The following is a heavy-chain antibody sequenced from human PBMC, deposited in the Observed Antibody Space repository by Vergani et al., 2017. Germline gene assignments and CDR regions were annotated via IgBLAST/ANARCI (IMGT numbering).Heavy chain of an antibody. CDR3: VRDFHSLGPFDG. D-gene: IGHD3-16*01. CDR1: GVSITGGNY. CDR2: VFHLGTH. V-gene: IGHV4-38-2*02. J-gene: IGHJ4*02. Sequence: QVQLQESGPGLLRPSETLSLTCRVSGVSITGGNYWGWVRQSPVSGLEWLGSVFHLGTHYYNPSLQSRVTIAMDANNHFSLKLTSVTAADTAVYYCVRDFHSLGPFDGWGQESLVTVAS.